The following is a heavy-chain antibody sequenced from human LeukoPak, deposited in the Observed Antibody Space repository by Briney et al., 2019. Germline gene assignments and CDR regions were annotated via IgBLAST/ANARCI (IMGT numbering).Heavy chain of an antibody. V-gene: IGHV4-30-4*01. J-gene: IGHJ4*02. Sequence: PSQTLSLTCTVSGGSISSGDYYWSWIRQPPGKGLEWIGYIYYSGSTYYNPSLKSRVTISVDTSKNQFSLKLSSVTAADTAVYYCARIRYCSGGSCYRFRTHFDYWGQGTLVTVSS. D-gene: IGHD2-15*01. CDR2: IYYSGST. CDR1: GGSISSGDYY. CDR3: ARIRYCSGGSCYRFRTHFDY.